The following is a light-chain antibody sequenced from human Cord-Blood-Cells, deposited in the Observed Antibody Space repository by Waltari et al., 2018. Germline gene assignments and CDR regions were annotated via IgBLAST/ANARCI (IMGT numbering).Light chain of an antibody. Sequence: DVVMTQSPLSLPVTLGPPASISCRSSQSLVYSDGNTYLNWFQQRPGQSPRRLIYKVSNRDSGVPDRFSGRGSGTDFTLKISRVEAEDVGVYYCMQGTHWPFTFGPGTKVDIK. CDR3: MQGTHWPFT. V-gene: IGKV2-30*01. CDR2: KVS. CDR1: QSLVYSDGNTY. J-gene: IGKJ3*01.